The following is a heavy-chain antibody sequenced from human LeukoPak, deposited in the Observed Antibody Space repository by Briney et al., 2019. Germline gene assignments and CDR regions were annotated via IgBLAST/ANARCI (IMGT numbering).Heavy chain of an antibody. V-gene: IGHV4-30-2*01. CDR3: ARVVPGDIVVHTDWFDP. CDR1: GGSISSGGYY. D-gene: IGHD2-2*01. CDR2: IYHSGST. Sequence: PSQTLSLTCTVSGGSISSGGYYWSWIRQPPGKGLEWIGYIYHSGSTYYNPSLKSRVTISVDRSKNQFSLKLSSVTAADTAVYYCARVVPGDIVVHTDWFDPWGQGTLVTVSS. J-gene: IGHJ5*02.